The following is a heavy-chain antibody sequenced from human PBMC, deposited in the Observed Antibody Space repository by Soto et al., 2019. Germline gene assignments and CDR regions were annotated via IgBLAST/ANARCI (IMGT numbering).Heavy chain of an antibody. J-gene: IGHJ6*03. Sequence: QVQLQESGPGLVKPSETRSLTCTVSGGSISPYYWSWIRQPPGKGLEWIGYIYYSGNTNYNPSLESRVTISVDTSRNQFSLKLTSVTAAYTAVYYCARKGAAASYSHYYMDVWGRGTTVTVSS. V-gene: IGHV4-59*01. CDR1: GGSISPYY. CDR2: IYYSGNT. D-gene: IGHD6-13*01. CDR3: ARKGAAASYSHYYMDV.